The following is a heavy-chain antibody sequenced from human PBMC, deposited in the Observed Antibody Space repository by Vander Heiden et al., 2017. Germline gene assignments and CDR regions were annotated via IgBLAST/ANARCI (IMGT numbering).Heavy chain of an antibody. Sequence: EVQLVESGGGLVQRGRSLRLSCAASGFTFDDYAMHWVRQAPGKGLEWVSGISWNSGSIGYADSVKGRFTISRDNAKNSLYLQMNSLRAEDTALYYCAKDSGSSGAGYFQHWGQGTLVTVSS. CDR3: AKDSGSSGAGYFQH. CDR2: ISWNSGSI. CDR1: GFTFDDYA. D-gene: IGHD6-6*01. J-gene: IGHJ1*01. V-gene: IGHV3-9*01.